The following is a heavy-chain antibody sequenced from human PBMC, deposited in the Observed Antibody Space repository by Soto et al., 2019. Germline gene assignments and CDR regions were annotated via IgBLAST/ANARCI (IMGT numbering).Heavy chain of an antibody. CDR2: ISSSSSYT. D-gene: IGHD6-13*01. CDR3: AKDRFASSWYPNWFDP. V-gene: IGHV3-11*05. CDR1: GFTFSDYY. Sequence: GGSLRLSCAASGFTFSDYYMSWIRQAPGKGLEWVSYISSSSSYTNYADSVKGRFTISRDNAKNSLYLQMNSLRAEDTAVYYCAKDRFASSWYPNWFDPWGQGTLVTVSS. J-gene: IGHJ5*02.